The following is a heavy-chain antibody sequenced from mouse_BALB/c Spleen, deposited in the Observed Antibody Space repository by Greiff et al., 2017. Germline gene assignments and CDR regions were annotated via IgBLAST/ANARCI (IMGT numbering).Heavy chain of an antibody. J-gene: IGHJ2*01. CDR2: ISSGGST. Sequence: EVHLVESGGGLVKPGGSLKLSCAASGFTFSSYAMSWVRQTPEKRLEWVASISSGGSTYYPDSVKGRFTISRDNARNILYLQMSSLRSEDTAMYYCARGDGYYFDYWGQGTTLTVSS. CDR3: ARGDGYYFDY. D-gene: IGHD2-3*01. CDR1: GFTFSSYA. V-gene: IGHV5-6-5*01.